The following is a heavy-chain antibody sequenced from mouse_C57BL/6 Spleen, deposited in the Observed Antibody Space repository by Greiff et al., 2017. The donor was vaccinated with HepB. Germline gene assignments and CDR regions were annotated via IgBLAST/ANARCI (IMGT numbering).Heavy chain of an antibody. D-gene: IGHD1-1*01. CDR2: IDPENGDT. V-gene: IGHV14-4*01. CDR1: GFNIKDDY. CDR3: TTYYGSSYGY. Sequence: EVQLQASGAELVRPGASVKLSCTASGFNIKDDYMHWVKQRPEQGLEWIGWIDPENGDTEYASKFQGKATITADTSSNTAYLQLSSLTSEDTAVYYCTTYYGSSYGYWGQGTTLTVSS. J-gene: IGHJ2*01.